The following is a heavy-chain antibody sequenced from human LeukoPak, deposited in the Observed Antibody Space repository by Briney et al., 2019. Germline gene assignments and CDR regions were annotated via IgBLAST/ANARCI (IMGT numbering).Heavy chain of an antibody. CDR3: ARVNCSGGSCYPNDDFDI. V-gene: IGHV1-46*01. CDR1: GYTFTSYY. J-gene: IGHJ3*02. D-gene: IGHD2-15*01. CDR2: INPSGGST. Sequence: GASVKVSCKASGYTFTSYYMHWVRQAPGQGLEWMGIINPSGGSTSYAQKFQGRVTMTRDTSTSTLYMELSSLRAEDTAVYYCARVNCSGGSCYPNDDFDIWGQGTMVTVSS.